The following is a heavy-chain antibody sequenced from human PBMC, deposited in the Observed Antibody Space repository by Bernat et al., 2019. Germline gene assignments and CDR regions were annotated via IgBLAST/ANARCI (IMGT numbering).Heavy chain of an antibody. CDR2: ISSSSSYI. V-gene: IGHV3-21*05. D-gene: IGHD3-10*01. CDR3: ARDPDPRIAMVQGVTQRRSVDP. CDR1: GFTFSSYS. J-gene: IGHJ5*02. Sequence: EVQLVESGGGLVKPGGSLRLSCAASGFTFSSYSMNWVRQAPGKGLEWVSYISSSSSYIYYADSVKGRFTISRDNAKNSLYLQMNSLRAEDTAVYYCARDPDPRIAMVQGVTQRRSVDPWGQGTLVTVSS.